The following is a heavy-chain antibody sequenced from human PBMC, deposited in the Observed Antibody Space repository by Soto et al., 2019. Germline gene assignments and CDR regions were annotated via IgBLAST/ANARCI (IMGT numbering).Heavy chain of an antibody. D-gene: IGHD3-3*01. CDR3: ARDTDDFWIDEDYYGMDV. V-gene: IGHV3-7*01. Sequence: PGGSLRLSCAASGFTFSRDGMSWVRQAPGEGLEWVANIKQDGSEKYYVDSVKGRFTISRDNAKNSLYLQMNSLRAEDTAVYYCARDTDDFWIDEDYYGMDVWGQGTTVTVSS. CDR2: IKQDGSEK. J-gene: IGHJ6*02. CDR1: GFTFSRDG.